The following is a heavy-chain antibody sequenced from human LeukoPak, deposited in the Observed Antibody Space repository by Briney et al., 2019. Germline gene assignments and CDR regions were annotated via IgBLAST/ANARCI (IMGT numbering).Heavy chain of an antibody. Sequence: PGGPLRLSCAASGFTFSDYYMSWIRQAPGKGLEWLSYINPTSGYTPYADSVRGRFTISRDNAKNSLYLQMNSLRAEDTAVYYCARHYQLDYWGQGTMVTVSS. J-gene: IGHJ4*02. V-gene: IGHV3-11*03. CDR2: INPTSGYT. CDR1: GFTFSDYY. D-gene: IGHD1-1*01. CDR3: ARHYQLDY.